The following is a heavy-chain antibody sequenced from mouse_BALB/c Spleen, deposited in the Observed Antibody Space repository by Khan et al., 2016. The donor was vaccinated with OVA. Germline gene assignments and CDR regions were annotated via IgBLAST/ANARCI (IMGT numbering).Heavy chain of an antibody. D-gene: IGHD1-2*01. V-gene: IGHV1S137*01. Sequence: QVQLQQSGPELVRPGVSVKISCKGSGYTFTDYAMHWVKQSHAKSLEWIGVISTYSGNTNYNQKFKGKATMTVDKSSSKAYMELARLTSEDSAFCYSARGRFGHCDGFAYWGQGTLVTVSA. CDR2: ISTYSGNT. J-gene: IGHJ3*01. CDR3: ARGRFGHCDGFAY. CDR1: GYTFTDYA.